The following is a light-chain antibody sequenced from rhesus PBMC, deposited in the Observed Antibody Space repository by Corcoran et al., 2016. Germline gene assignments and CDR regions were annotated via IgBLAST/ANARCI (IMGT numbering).Light chain of an antibody. CDR1: SSDIGGYNR. CDR3: SSYTSISTFYI. Sequence: QAAPTQSPSVSGSPGQSVTISCTGTSSDIGGYNRVSWYQQYPGKAPKLMIYEVSERPSGVSDRFSGSKSGNTASLTIPGLQAEDEADYYCSSYTSISTFYIFGVGTRLTVL. CDR2: EVS. J-gene: IGLJ1*01. V-gene: IGLV2-13*03.